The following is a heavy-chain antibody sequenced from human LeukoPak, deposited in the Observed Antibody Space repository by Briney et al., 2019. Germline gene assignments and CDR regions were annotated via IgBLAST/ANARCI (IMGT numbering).Heavy chain of an antibody. CDR3: TTDGYSGSRTDY. CDR2: IKSKTDGGTT. J-gene: IGHJ4*02. Sequence: GGFLRLSCAASGFTFSNAWMSWVRQAPGKGLEWVGRIKSKTDGGTTDYAAPVKGRFTISRDDSKNTLYLQMNSLKTEDTAVYYCTTDGYSGSRTDYWGQGTLVTVSS. CDR1: GFTFSNAW. V-gene: IGHV3-15*01. D-gene: IGHD1-26*01.